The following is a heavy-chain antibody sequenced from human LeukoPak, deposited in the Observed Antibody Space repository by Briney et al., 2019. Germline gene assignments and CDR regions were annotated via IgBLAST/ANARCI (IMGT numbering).Heavy chain of an antibody. D-gene: IGHD2-15*01. V-gene: IGHV1-2*02. Sequence: ASVKVSCKGSGYNFTVYYMHWVRQAPGQGLEWMGWMDPNSGDTIYAPKFQGRVSMTGDTSITTAYMELSSLTFDDSAMYYCATKGGLTPNTLAMWGHGTMVTVSS. J-gene: IGHJ3*01. CDR3: ATKGGLTPNTLAM. CDR2: MDPNSGDT. CDR1: GYNFTVYY.